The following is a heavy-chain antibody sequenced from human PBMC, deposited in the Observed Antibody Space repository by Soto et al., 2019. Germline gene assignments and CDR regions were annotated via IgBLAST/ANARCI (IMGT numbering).Heavy chain of an antibody. CDR2: ISPYNGNT. CDR1: GYTFTSYG. D-gene: IGHD2-15*01. Sequence: ASVKVSCKASGYTFTSYGISWVRQAPGQGLEWMGWISPYNGNTNYGQKVQGRVTMTRDTSASTAYMEVRSLRSDDTAIYFCARDVRSIVEVVAGRLLDFWGQGTLVTVS. V-gene: IGHV1-18*01. J-gene: IGHJ4*02. CDR3: ARDVRSIVEVVAGRLLDF.